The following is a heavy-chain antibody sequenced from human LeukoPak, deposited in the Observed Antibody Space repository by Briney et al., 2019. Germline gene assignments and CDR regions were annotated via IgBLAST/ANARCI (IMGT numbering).Heavy chain of an antibody. V-gene: IGHV4-38-2*02. Sequence: SETLSLTCTVSGYSIRSGYYWAWIRQPPGKGLEWIGSSYHSGGTDYNPSLKSRITISVDTSKNQFSLQLNSLTAADTAVYYCATISGSYRPSYYFDYWGQGTLVTVSS. D-gene: IGHD1-26*01. CDR1: GYSIRSGYY. CDR2: SYHSGGT. CDR3: ATISGSYRPSYYFDY. J-gene: IGHJ4*02.